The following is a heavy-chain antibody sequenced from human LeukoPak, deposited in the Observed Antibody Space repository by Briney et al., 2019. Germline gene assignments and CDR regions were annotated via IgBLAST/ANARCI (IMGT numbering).Heavy chain of an antibody. D-gene: IGHD2-15*01. J-gene: IGHJ6*03. CDR2: INHSGST. CDR3: ARSVEGYCSGGSCYYYSYYMDV. Sequence: SETLSLTCAVYGGSFSGYYWSWIRQPPGKGLEWIGEINHSGSTNYNPSLKSRVTISVDTSKNQFSLKLSSVTAADTAVYYCARSVEGYCSGGSCYYYSYYMDVWGKGTTVTVSS. CDR1: GGSFSGYY. V-gene: IGHV4-34*01.